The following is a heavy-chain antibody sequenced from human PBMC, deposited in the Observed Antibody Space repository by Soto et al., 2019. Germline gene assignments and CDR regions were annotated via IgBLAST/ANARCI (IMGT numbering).Heavy chain of an antibody. D-gene: IGHD3-16*02. CDR3: VRYPRSVGGSYRPDY. J-gene: IGHJ4*02. Sequence: GGSLRLSCAASGFTFSSYWMHWVRQVPEKGLVWVSRINGDGSITNYADAVKGRFTISRDNVKNTLYLQMNGLRAEDTAVYYCVRYPRSVGGSYRPDYWGQGTLVTVSS. V-gene: IGHV3-74*01. CDR2: INGDGSIT. CDR1: GFTFSSYW.